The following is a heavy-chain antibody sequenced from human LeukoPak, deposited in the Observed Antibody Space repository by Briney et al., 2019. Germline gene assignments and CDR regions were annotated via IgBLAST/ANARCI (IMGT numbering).Heavy chain of an antibody. CDR1: GYTFTSYG. V-gene: IGHV1-18*01. CDR2: ISAYNGNT. CDR3: GTCSTSCSSYYYYGMDV. J-gene: IGHJ6*02. D-gene: IGHD2-2*01. Sequence: ASVKVSCKASGYTFTSYGISWVRQAPGQGLEWMGWISAYNGNTNYAQKLQGRVTMTTDTSTSTAYMELRSLRSDDTAVYYCGTCSTSCSSYYYYGMDVWGQGTTVTVS.